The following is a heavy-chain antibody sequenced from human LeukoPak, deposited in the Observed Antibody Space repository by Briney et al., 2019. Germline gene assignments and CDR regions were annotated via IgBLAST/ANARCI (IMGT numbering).Heavy chain of an antibody. CDR3: ARASDYDSSGRFDY. D-gene: IGHD3-22*01. CDR2: INSDGSST. Sequence: PGGSLRLSCGASGFTFSSYWMHWVRHAPGKGLVWVSRINSDGSSTSYADSVKGRFTISRDNAKNTLYLKMNSLRAEDTAVYYCARASDYDSSGRFDYWGQGTLVTVSS. J-gene: IGHJ4*02. V-gene: IGHV3-74*01. CDR1: GFTFSSYW.